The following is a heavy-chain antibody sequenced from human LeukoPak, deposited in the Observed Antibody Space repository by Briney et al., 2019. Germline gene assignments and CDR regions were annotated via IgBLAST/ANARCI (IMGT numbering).Heavy chain of an antibody. CDR2: INPNSGGT. CDR1: GYTFTGYY. CDR3: ARDLTYGVVPAGGDY. Sequence: SVKVSCKASGYTFTGYYMHWVRQAPGQGLEWMGWINPNSGGTNYAQKFQGRVTMTMDTSISTAYMELSWLTSDDTAVYYCARDLTYGVVPAGGDYWGQGTLVTVSS. D-gene: IGHD2-2*01. J-gene: IGHJ4*02. V-gene: IGHV1-2*02.